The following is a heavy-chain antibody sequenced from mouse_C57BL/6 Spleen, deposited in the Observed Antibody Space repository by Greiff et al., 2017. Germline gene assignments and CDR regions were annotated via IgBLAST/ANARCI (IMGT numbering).Heavy chain of an antibody. D-gene: IGHD2-5*01. V-gene: IGHV1-77*01. J-gene: IGHJ3*01. CDR1: GYTFTDYY. Sequence: VPLQESGAELLKPGASVKISCKASGYTFTDYYINWVKHRPGQGLGWIGKVGTGSGSAYYNEKFKGKATLTADKSSSTAYMQPSSLTSEDSAVYCCARWGYSNGAYWGQGTLVTVSA. CDR3: ARWGYSNGAY. CDR2: VGTGSGSA.